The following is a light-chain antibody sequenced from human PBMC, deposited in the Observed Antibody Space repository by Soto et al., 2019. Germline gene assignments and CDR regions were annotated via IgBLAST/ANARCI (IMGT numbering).Light chain of an antibody. CDR1: QSVGTS. CDR2: FAS. CDR3: QQYNVWPRT. Sequence: EIVMTQSPATLSVSPGERATLSCRASQSVGTSLAWYQQKPGQAPRLLIHFASTRATGIPARFSGSGSGTEFTLTISSLQSEDFAVYYCQQYNVWPRTFGKGTKVEIK. J-gene: IGKJ1*01. V-gene: IGKV3-15*01.